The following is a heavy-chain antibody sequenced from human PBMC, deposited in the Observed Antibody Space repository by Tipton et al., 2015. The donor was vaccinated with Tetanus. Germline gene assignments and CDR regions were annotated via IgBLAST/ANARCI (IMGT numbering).Heavy chain of an antibody. CDR3: AREGNPSDLKSALPRYYYYGMDV. J-gene: IGHJ6*02. CDR1: GFTFSSYA. CDR2: ISSSSSTI. D-gene: IGHD1-26*01. V-gene: IGHV3-48*01. Sequence: SLRLSCAASGFTFSSYAMSWVRQAPGKGLEWVSYISSSSSTIYYADSVKGRFTISRDNAKNSLYLQMNSLRAEDTAVYYCAREGNPSDLKSALPRYYYYGMDVWGQGTTVTVSS.